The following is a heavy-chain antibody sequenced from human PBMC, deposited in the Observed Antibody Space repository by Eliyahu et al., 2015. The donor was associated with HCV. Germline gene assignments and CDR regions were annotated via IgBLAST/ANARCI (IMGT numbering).Heavy chain of an antibody. J-gene: IGHJ4*02. D-gene: IGHD3-22*01. Sequence: QITLKESGPTLVKPTQTLTLTCTFSGFSLSTSGVGVGWXRXPPGKALEWLALIYWDDDKRYSPSLKSRLTITKDTSKNQVVLTMTNMDPVDTATYYCAHSSKSDSSGYYDYWGQGTLVTVSS. CDR2: IYWDDDK. V-gene: IGHV2-5*02. CDR3: AHSSKSDSSGYYDY. CDR1: GFSLSTSGVG.